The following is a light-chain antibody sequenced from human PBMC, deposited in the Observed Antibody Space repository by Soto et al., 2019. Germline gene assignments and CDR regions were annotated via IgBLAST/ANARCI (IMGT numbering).Light chain of an antibody. J-gene: IGKJ5*01. Sequence: DIQLTQSPSFLSASLGERVTMTFRASQGISSYLAWYQQKPGKAPKLLIYAASTLQSGVPSRFSGSGSGTEFTLTISSLQPEDFATYYCQQLNSYLITFGQGTRLEI. CDR2: AAS. CDR1: QGISSY. V-gene: IGKV1-9*01. CDR3: QQLNSYLIT.